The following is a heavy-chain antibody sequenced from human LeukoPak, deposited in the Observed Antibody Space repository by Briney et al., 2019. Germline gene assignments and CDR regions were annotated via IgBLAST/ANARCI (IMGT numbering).Heavy chain of an antibody. V-gene: IGHV1-2*02. D-gene: IGHD2-2*01. CDR3: ARAGPDCSSTSCPPWY. CDR1: GYTFTGYY. J-gene: IGHJ4*02. Sequence: GASVKVSCKASGYTFTGYYMHWVRQAPGQGLEWMGWINPNSGGTNYAQKFQGRVTMTRDTSISTAYMELSRLRSDDTAVYYCARAGPDCSSTSCPPWYWGQGTLVTVSS. CDR2: INPNSGGT.